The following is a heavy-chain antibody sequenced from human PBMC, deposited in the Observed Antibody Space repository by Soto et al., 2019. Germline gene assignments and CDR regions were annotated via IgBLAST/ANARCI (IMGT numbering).Heavy chain of an antibody. V-gene: IGHV3-23*01. D-gene: IGHD4-4*01. CDR3: AKDSNKYSSSLRGRYFDY. CDR1: GFPFISYV. Sequence: EVQLLESGGGLVQRGGSLRLSCAASGFPFISYVMSWVRQAPGKGLEWVSGITGGGSNTFYADSVKGRFTISRDNSKKTLFLQMNSLGAEDTAVYYCAKDSNKYSSSLRGRYFDYWGQGIGVTVSS. CDR2: ITGGGSNT. J-gene: IGHJ4*02.